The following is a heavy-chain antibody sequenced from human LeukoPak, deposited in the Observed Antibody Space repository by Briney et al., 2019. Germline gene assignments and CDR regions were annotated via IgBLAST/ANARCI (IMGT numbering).Heavy chain of an antibody. Sequence: ASVKVSCKASGGTFSNSGINWVRQAPGQGLEWMGWISAYNGNTDYAQKLQGRVTMTTDTATSTAYMEVRSLRSDDTAVYYCARGNIAVPGTPYYFEYWGQGTLVTVSS. D-gene: IGHD6-19*01. CDR3: ARGNIAVPGTPYYFEY. V-gene: IGHV1-18*01. CDR1: GGTFSNSG. CDR2: ISAYNGNT. J-gene: IGHJ4*02.